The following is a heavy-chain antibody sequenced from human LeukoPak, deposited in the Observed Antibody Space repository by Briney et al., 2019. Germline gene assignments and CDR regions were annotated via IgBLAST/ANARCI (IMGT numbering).Heavy chain of an antibody. Sequence: PGGSLRLSCAASGFIFSSYGMHWVRQAPGKGLEWVAFIRYDGSNKYYADSVKGRLTISRDNSKNTLYLQMNSLRAEDTAVYYCARDYYDSSGYLNYFDYWGQGTLVTVSS. V-gene: IGHV3-30*02. CDR2: IRYDGSNK. CDR1: GFIFSSYG. CDR3: ARDYYDSSGYLNYFDY. D-gene: IGHD3-22*01. J-gene: IGHJ4*02.